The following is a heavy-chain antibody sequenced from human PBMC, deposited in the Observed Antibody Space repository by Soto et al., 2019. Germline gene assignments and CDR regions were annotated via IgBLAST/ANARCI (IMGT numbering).Heavy chain of an antibody. D-gene: IGHD1-1*01. CDR1: GFTFSSYG. V-gene: IGHV3-33*01. Sequence: PGGSLRLSCAASGFTFSSYGMHWVRQAPGKGLEWVAVIWYDGSNKYYADSVKGRFTISRDNSKNTLYLQMNSLRAEDTAVYYCARVAIKLERQKRGMDVWGQGTTVTVSS. CDR2: IWYDGSNK. J-gene: IGHJ6*02. CDR3: ARVAIKLERQKRGMDV.